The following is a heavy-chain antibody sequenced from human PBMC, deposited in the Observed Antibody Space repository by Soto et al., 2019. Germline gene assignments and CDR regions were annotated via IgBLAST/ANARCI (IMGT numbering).Heavy chain of an antibody. CDR2: ISGSGGST. V-gene: IGHV3-23*01. D-gene: IGHD2-21*01. Sequence: GGSLRLSCAASGFTFSSYGMSWVRQAPGEGLEWVSAISGSGGSTYYADSVKGRFTISRDNSKNTLYLQMNSLRAEDTAVYYCAKDLRSVVERSVYGMDVSGQATTVSVSS. J-gene: IGHJ6*02. CDR1: GFTFSSYG. CDR3: AKDLRSVVERSVYGMDV.